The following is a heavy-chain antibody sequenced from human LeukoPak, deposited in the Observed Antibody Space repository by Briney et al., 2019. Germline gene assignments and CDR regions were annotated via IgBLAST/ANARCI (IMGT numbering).Heavy chain of an antibody. V-gene: IGHV4-39*02. CDR3: ASYGSGSYYPPDFLDY. D-gene: IGHD3-10*01. CDR2: IYYSGST. J-gene: IGHJ4*02. CDR1: GGSISSSSYY. Sequence: SETLSLTCTVSGGSISSSSYYWGWIRQPPGKGLEWIGSIYYSGSTYYNPSLKSRVTISVDTSKNHFSLKLSSVTAADTAVYYCASYGSGSYYPPDFLDYWGQGTLVTVSS.